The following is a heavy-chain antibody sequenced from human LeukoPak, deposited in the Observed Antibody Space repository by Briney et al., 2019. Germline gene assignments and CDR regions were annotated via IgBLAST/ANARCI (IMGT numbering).Heavy chain of an antibody. Sequence: GGSLRLSCTASGFTSSRNGMHWVRQAPGKGLEWVALIWYDGSKKYYADSVKGRFTVSRDNSKNTLYLQMNSLRAEDMAVYYCARDALGSAFDIWGQGTMVTVSS. CDR2: IWYDGSKK. D-gene: IGHD1-26*01. V-gene: IGHV3-33*01. CDR3: ARDALGSAFDI. J-gene: IGHJ3*02. CDR1: GFTSSRNG.